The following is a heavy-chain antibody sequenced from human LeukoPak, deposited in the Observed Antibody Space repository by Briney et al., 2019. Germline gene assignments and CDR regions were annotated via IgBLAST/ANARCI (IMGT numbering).Heavy chain of an antibody. CDR3: ARAVAVAGEYFQR. CDR2: INHSGST. CDR1: GGSFSGYY. D-gene: IGHD6-19*01. J-gene: IGHJ1*01. V-gene: IGHV4-34*01. Sequence: SETLSLTCAVYGGSFSGYYWSWIRQPPGKGLEWIGEINHSGSTNYNPSLKSRVTMSVDTSKNQFSLKLSSVTAADTAVYYCARAVAVAGEYFQRWGQGTLVTVSS.